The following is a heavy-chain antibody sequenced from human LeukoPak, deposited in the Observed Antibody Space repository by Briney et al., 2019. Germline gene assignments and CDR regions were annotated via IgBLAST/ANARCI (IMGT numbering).Heavy chain of an antibody. CDR2: INHSGST. CDR1: GGPFSGYY. J-gene: IGHJ4*02. CDR3: VRGLSHQEPFNFDY. V-gene: IGHV4-34*01. Sequence: SDTLSLTCAVYGGPFSGYYWSWIRQPPGKGLEWIGEINHSGSTNYNPSLTSRVTISVDTSKNQFSLKLRAVTAADTAVYYCVRGLSHQEPFNFDYWGQGTLVTVSS.